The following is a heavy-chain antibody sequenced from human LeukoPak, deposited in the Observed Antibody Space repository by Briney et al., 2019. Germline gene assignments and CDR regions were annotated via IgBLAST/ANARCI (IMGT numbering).Heavy chain of an antibody. V-gene: IGHV4-38-2*02. CDR1: GYSISSGYY. J-gene: IGHJ4*02. CDR3: ARPPRYYGSGSYLRYFDY. D-gene: IGHD3-10*01. Sequence: SETLSLTCTDSGYSISSGYYWGWIRQPPGKGLEWIGSIYHSGSTYYNPSLKSRVTISVDTSKNQFSLKLSSVTAADTAVYYCARPPRYYGSGSYLRYFDYWGQGTLVTVSS. CDR2: IYHSGST.